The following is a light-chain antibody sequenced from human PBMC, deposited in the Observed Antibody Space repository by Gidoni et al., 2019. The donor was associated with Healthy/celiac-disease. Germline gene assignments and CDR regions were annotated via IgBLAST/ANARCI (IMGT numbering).Light chain of an antibody. V-gene: IGKV1-39*01. CDR1: QSISSY. Sequence: DIQMTQSPSSLSAPVGDRVTITGRASQSISSYLNWYQQKPGKAPKLLIYAASSVQSGVPSRFSGSGSGTDFTLTISSLQPEDFATYYCQQSYSTPRTFGPGTKVDIK. CDR2: AAS. CDR3: QQSYSTPRT. J-gene: IGKJ3*01.